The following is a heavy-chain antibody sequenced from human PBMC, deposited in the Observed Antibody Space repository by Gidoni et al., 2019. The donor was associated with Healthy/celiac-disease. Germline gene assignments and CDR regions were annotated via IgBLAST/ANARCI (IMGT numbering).Heavy chain of an antibody. D-gene: IGHD4-17*01. CDR1: GFTFSSYA. CDR3: AKVAAYGDYHFDY. Sequence: EVQLLESGGGLVQPGGSLRLPCAASGFTFSSYARSRVRQAPGKGLGWVSAISGSGGSTYYADSVKGRFTISRDNSKNTLYLQMNSLRAEDTAVYYCAKVAAYGDYHFDYWGQGTLVTVSS. V-gene: IGHV3-23*01. J-gene: IGHJ4*02. CDR2: ISGSGGST.